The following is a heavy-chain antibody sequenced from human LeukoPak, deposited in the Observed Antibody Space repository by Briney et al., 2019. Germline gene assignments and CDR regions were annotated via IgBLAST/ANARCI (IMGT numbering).Heavy chain of an antibody. CDR2: INSDGSST. Sequence: GGSLRLSCAASGFTFSSYWMHWVRQAPGKGLVWVSRINSDGSSTSYADSVEGRFTISRDNAKNTLYLQMNSLRAEDTAVYYCARDPRGSWERFGFDFWGQGTLVTVSS. D-gene: IGHD1-26*01. J-gene: IGHJ4*02. CDR3: ARDPRGSWERFGFDF. V-gene: IGHV3-74*01. CDR1: GFTFSSYW.